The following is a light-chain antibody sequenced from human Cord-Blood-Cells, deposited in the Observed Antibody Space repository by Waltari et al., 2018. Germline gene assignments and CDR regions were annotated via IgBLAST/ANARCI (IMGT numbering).Light chain of an antibody. CDR3: CSYAGSYTFYV. J-gene: IGLJ1*01. CDR2: DVS. Sequence: QSALTQSRSVSGSPGQSVTISCTGTSSDVGGYNYFSWYQQHPGKAPKLMIYDVSKRPSGVPDRFSGSKSGNTASLTISGLQAEDEADYYCCSYAGSYTFYVFGTGTKVTVL. CDR1: SSDVGGYNY. V-gene: IGLV2-11*01.